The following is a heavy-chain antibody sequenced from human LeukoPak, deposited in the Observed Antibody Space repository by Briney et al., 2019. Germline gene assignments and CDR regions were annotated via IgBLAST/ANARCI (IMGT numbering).Heavy chain of an antibody. D-gene: IGHD3-3*01. CDR2: INHSGST. Sequence: SETLSLTCTVSTYSITSDFYWGWVRQPPGKGLEWIGEINHSGSTNYNPSLKSRVTISVDTSKNQFSLKLSSVTAADTAVYYCARDLTTIFGVMTGYYYYMDVWGKGTTVTVSS. V-gene: IGHV4-38-2*02. CDR1: TYSITSDFY. J-gene: IGHJ6*03. CDR3: ARDLTTIFGVMTGYYYYMDV.